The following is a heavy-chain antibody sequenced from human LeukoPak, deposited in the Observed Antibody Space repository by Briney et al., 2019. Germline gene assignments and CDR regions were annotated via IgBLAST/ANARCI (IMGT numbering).Heavy chain of an antibody. CDR1: GYTFTSYY. CDR3: ARDWSGGDSDY. Sequence: ASVKVSCKASGYTFTSYYMHWVRQAPGQGLEWMGIINPSGGSTSYAQKFQGRVTMTRDTSTGTVYMELSSLRSEDTAVYYCARDWSGGDSDYWGQGTLVTVSS. D-gene: IGHD2-21*02. J-gene: IGHJ4*02. V-gene: IGHV1-46*01. CDR2: INPSGGST.